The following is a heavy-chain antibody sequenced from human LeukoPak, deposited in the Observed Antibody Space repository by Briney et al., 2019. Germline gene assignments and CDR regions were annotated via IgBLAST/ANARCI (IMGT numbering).Heavy chain of an antibody. CDR3: ARQLSRWATRGFDY. CDR2: INHSGST. CDR1: GGSFSGYY. J-gene: IGHJ4*02. D-gene: IGHD3-16*02. V-gene: IGHV4-34*01. Sequence: SETLSLTCAVYGGSFSGYYWSWLRQPPGKGLEWIGEINHSGSTNYNPSLKSRVTISVDTSKNQFSLKLSSVTAADTAVYYCARQLSRWATRGFDYWGQGTLVTVSS.